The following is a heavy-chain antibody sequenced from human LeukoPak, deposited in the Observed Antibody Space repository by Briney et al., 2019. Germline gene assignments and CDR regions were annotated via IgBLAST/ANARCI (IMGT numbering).Heavy chain of an antibody. CDR1: GFTFSSYW. CDR2: IKQDGSEK. CDR3: AKGHGWEASYYYYYMDV. Sequence: AGGSLRLSCAASGFTFSSYWMNWVRQAPGKGLEWVANIKQDGSEKYYVDSVKGRFTISRDNAKNSLYLQMNSLRAEDTAVYYCAKGHGWEASYYYYYMDVWGKGTTVTISS. J-gene: IGHJ6*03. V-gene: IGHV3-7*01. D-gene: IGHD1-26*01.